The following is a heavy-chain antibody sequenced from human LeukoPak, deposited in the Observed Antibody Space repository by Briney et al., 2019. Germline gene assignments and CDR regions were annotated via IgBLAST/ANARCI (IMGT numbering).Heavy chain of an antibody. CDR1: GFTVSTYW. Sequence: PGGSLRLSCAASGFTVSTYWVHWVRQVPGKGLVRVSGISSDGATTHYADSVKGRFTISRDNAKNTLYLQMNSLRVEDMAVYYCARGSGFGVWGQGTLVTVSS. D-gene: IGHD3-9*01. V-gene: IGHV3-74*01. J-gene: IGHJ4*02. CDR2: ISSDGATT. CDR3: ARGSGFGV.